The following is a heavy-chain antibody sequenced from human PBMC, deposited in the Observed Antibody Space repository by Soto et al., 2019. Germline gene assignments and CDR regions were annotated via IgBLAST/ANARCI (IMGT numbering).Heavy chain of an antibody. V-gene: IGHV4-59*12. J-gene: IGHJ5*02. CDR3: ARDPAP. CDR2: MYNTGST. CDR1: GGSISGYY. Sequence: SETLSLTCTVSGGSISGYYWSWIRQPPGKGLEWIGYMYNTGSTVYNPSFKSRVTISVDTSKSQFSLSLNSVTAADTAVYYCARDPAPWGQGTLVTVS.